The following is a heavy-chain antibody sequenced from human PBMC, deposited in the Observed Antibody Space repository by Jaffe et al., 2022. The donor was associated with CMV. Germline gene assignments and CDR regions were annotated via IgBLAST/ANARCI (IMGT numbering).Heavy chain of an antibody. CDR3: AKDMAPFGYCSGGSCYSFDY. Sequence: EVQLVESGGGLVQPGRSLRLSCAASGFTFDDYAMHWVRQAPGKGLEWVSGISWNSGSIGYADSVKGRFTISRDNAKNSLYLQMNSLRAEDTALYYCAKDMAPFGYCSGGSCYSFDYWGQGTLVTVSS. J-gene: IGHJ4*02. D-gene: IGHD2-15*01. CDR2: ISWNSGSI. V-gene: IGHV3-9*01. CDR1: GFTFDDYA.